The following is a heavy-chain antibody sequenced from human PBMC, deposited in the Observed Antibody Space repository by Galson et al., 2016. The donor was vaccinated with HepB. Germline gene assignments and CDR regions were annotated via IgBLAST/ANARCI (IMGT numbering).Heavy chain of an antibody. CDR1: GFTFSNYG. CDR2: IRYDGSSK. CDR3: ARDATTYTWNYIEWFDP. J-gene: IGHJ5*02. V-gene: IGHV3-33*01. D-gene: IGHD1-7*01. Sequence: SLRLSCAASGFTFSNYGMNWVRQAPGKGLEWVAVIRYDGSSKYYADSVKGRFTISRDNSKNTLYLQMNSLRADDTAVYYCARDATTYTWNYIEWFDPWGQGILVTVSS.